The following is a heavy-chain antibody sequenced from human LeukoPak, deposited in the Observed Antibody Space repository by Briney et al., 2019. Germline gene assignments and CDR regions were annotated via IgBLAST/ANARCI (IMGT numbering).Heavy chain of an antibody. J-gene: IGHJ4*02. D-gene: IGHD2-15*01. CDR2: IKQDGSEK. CDR1: GFIFSSYV. V-gene: IGHV3-7*01. Sequence: PGGSLRLSCEASGFIFSSYVMGWVRQAPGKGLEWVANIKQDGSEKYYVDSVKGRFTISRDNAKKSLYLQMNSLTTDDTAAYYCSSQLAALGVDFWGQGILVIVSS. CDR3: SSQLAALGVDF.